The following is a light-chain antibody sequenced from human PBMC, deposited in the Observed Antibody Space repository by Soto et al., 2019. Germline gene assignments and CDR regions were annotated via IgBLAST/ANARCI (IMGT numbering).Light chain of an antibody. V-gene: IGKV3-11*01. CDR2: DAS. CDR3: QQRSNWPPEWT. CDR1: QSVSSY. Sequence: EIVLTQSPATLSLSPGERATLSCRASQSVSSYLAWYQQKPGQAPRLLIYDASNRATGIPARFSGSGSGTDFTLTISSLEPEDFAVYYGQQRSNWPPEWTFGQGTKVEIK. J-gene: IGKJ1*01.